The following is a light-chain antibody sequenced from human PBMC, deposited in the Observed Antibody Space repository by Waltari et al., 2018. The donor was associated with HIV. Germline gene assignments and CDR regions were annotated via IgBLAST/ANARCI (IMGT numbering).Light chain of an antibody. J-gene: IGLJ3*02. Sequence: QSVLTQPPSASGTPVQRVTTSCSGTRSALGTNTVTSYQILPGTAPKLLIYNDNQRPSGVPDRFSGSRSGTSASLAISGLQSEDEADYYCAAWDDRLDGQGVFGAGTTLTVL. V-gene: IGLV1-44*01. CDR1: RSALGTNT. CDR2: NDN. CDR3: AAWDDRLDGQGV.